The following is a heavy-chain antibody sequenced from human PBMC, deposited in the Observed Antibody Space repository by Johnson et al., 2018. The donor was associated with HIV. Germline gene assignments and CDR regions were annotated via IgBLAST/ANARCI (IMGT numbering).Heavy chain of an antibody. J-gene: IGHJ3*02. CDR2: ISYDGSNK. V-gene: IGHV3-30*04. CDR3: ARDLRWGSSFTHDAFDI. CDR1: GFTFSRYA. Sequence: QVQLVESGGGVVQPGRSLRLSCAPSGFTFSRYAMHWVRQAPGKGLEWVAVISYDGSNKYYADSVKGRFTIFRDNSKNTLFLQMNSLRAEDTAVDYCARDLRWGSSFTHDAFDIWGQGTMVTVSS. D-gene: IGHD3-16*01.